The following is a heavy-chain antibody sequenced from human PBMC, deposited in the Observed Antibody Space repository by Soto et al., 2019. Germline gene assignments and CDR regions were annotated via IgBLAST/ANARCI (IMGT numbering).Heavy chain of an antibody. Sequence: SCTVSGGSISSYYWSWIRQPPGKGLEWIGYIYYSGSTNYNPSLKSRVTISVDTSKNQFSLKLSSVTAADTAVYYCARDQSDSSGWYGDYYYYGMDVWGQGTTVTVSS. CDR1: GGSISSYY. J-gene: IGHJ6*02. D-gene: IGHD6-19*01. CDR2: IYYSGST. CDR3: ARDQSDSSGWYGDYYYYGMDV. V-gene: IGHV4-59*01.